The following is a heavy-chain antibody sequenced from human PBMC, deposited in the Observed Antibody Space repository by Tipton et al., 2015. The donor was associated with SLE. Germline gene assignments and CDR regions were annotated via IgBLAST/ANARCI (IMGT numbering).Heavy chain of an antibody. CDR2: IDHSRST. V-gene: IGHV4-34*01. J-gene: IGHJ3*02. Sequence: GLVKPSETLSLTCAVYGGSFSVHYWSWSWIRQPPGKGLEWIGEIDHSRSTNYNPSLKSRVTISVDTSKNQFSLKLSSVTAADTAVYYCARVRAVEAFDIWGQGTMVTVSS. CDR3: ARVRAVEAFDI. CDR1: GGSFSVHY.